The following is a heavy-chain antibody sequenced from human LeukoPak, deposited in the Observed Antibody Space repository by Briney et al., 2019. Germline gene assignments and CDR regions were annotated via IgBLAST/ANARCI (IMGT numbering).Heavy chain of an antibody. J-gene: IGHJ4*02. CDR3: AKALLENWNYEDY. Sequence: GGYLRLSCAASGFTFSSYAMSWVRQAPGKGLEWVSAISGSGGSTYYADSVKGRFTISRDNSKNTLYLQMNSLRAEDTAVYYCAKALLENWNYEDYWGQGTLVTVSS. V-gene: IGHV3-23*01. D-gene: IGHD1-7*01. CDR1: GFTFSSYA. CDR2: ISGSGGST.